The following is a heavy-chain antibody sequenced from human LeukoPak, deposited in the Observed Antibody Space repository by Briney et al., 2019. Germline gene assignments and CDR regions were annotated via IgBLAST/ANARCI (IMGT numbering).Heavy chain of an antibody. D-gene: IGHD2-2*01. Sequence: PGGSLRLSCAASGFTFSSYAMHWFRQAPGKGLEYVSAISSNGGSTYYANSVKGRFTISRDNSKNTLYLQMGSLRAEDMAVYYCARGVFQLPNSYYFDYWGQGTLVTVSS. CDR2: ISSNGGST. CDR1: GFTFSSYA. V-gene: IGHV3-64*01. CDR3: ARGVFQLPNSYYFDY. J-gene: IGHJ4*02.